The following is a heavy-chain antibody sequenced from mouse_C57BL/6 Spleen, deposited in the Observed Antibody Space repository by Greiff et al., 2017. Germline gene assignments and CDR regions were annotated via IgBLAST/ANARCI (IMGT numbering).Heavy chain of an antibody. CDR2: IDPSDSYT. CDR3: ARGSSYYYAMDY. D-gene: IGHD1-1*01. CDR1: GYTFTSYW. V-gene: IGHV1-50*01. Sequence: QVHVKQSGAELVKPGASVKLSCKASGYTFTSYWMQWVKQRPGQGLEWIGEIDPSDSYTNYNQKFKGKATLTVDTSSSTAYMQLSSLTSEDSAVYYCARGSSYYYAMDYWGQGTSVTVSS. J-gene: IGHJ4*01.